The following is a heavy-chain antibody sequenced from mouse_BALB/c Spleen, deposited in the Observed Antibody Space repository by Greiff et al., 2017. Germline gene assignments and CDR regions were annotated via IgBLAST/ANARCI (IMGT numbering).Heavy chain of an antibody. J-gene: IGHJ4*01. CDR2: IDPEHGNT. CDR1: GFNIKDYY. D-gene: IGHD1-1*01. CDR3: ALYYYGSSRYAMDY. Sequence: VQLQQSGAELVRPGALVKLSCKASGFNIKDYYMHWVKQRPEQGLEWIGWIDPEHGNTIYDPKFQGKASITADTSSNSAYLQLSSLTSEETAVYYCALYYYGSSRYAMDYWGQGTSVTVAS. V-gene: IGHV14-1*02.